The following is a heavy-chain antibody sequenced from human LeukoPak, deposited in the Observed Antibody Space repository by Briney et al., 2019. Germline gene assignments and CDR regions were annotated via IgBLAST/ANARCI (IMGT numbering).Heavy chain of an antibody. J-gene: IGHJ1*01. CDR3: ARGSSGTIVFLLQH. V-gene: IGHV6-1*01. CDR1: GDSVSSNSAA. Sequence: SQTFSLTCAISGDSVSSNSAAWNWIRQSPSRGLEWLGRTYYRSKWYNDYAVSVKSRITINPDTSKNQFSLQMNSVTPEDTAVYYCARGSSGTIVFLLQHWGQGTLVTVSS. D-gene: IGHD6-19*01. CDR2: TYYRSKWYN.